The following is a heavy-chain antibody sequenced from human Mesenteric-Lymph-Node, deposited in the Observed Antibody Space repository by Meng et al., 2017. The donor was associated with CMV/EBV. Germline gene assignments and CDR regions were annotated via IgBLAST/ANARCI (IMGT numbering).Heavy chain of an antibody. CDR2: INYSGNT. Sequence: GSLRLSCSVSGDSISSSTYYWGWIRQPPGRGLEWIGNINYSGNTHYNPSLKSRVTISFDTSKNQFSLKLNSVTAADTAVYYCARGSYNWNLLTAFDVWGQGTLVTVSS. J-gene: IGHJ3*01. D-gene: IGHD1-20*01. V-gene: IGHV4-39*07. CDR3: ARGSYNWNLLTAFDV. CDR1: GDSISSSTYY.